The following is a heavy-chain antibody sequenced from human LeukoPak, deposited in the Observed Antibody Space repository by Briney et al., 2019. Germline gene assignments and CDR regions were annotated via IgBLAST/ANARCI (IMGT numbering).Heavy chain of an antibody. J-gene: IGHJ3*02. Sequence: PSETLSLTCAVSGGSISSSNWWSWVRQPPGKGLEWIGEIYHSGGTNYNPSLKSRVTISVDKSKNQFSLKLSSVTAADTAVYYCARELLTYYYDSSGTNDAFDIWGQGTMVTVSS. V-gene: IGHV4-4*02. CDR3: ARELLTYYYDSSGTNDAFDI. D-gene: IGHD3-22*01. CDR1: GGSISSSNW. CDR2: IYHSGGT.